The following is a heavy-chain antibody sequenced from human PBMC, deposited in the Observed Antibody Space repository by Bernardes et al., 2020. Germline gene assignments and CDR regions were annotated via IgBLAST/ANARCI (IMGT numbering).Heavy chain of an antibody. V-gene: IGHV4-34*01. CDR3: ARMRTTGWFDP. CDR1: GGSFSSYY. Sequence: SETLSLTCAVYGGSFSSYYWSWIRQPPGKGLEWIGEITHSGSTNHNPSLKSRVTIAVDTSKNQFSLKLSYVTAADTAVYYCARMRTTGWFDPWGQGTLVTFSP. CDR2: ITHSGST. D-gene: IGHD4-17*01. J-gene: IGHJ5*02.